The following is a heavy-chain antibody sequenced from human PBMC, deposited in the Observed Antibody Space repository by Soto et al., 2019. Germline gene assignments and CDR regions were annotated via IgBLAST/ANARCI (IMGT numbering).Heavy chain of an antibody. V-gene: IGHV3-15*01. J-gene: IGHJ4*02. CDR2: IKSKTDGGTT. CDR1: GFTFTNAW. Sequence: VGSLSLSCAASGFTFTNAWMTWVRQAPGKGLEWVGRIKSKTDGGTTDYAAPVKGRFAISRDDSKNTLYLQMNSLKTEDTAVYYFITDVNYYDSSGYYYRDYWGQGTLVTVSS. CDR3: ITDVNYYDSSGYYYRDY. D-gene: IGHD3-22*01.